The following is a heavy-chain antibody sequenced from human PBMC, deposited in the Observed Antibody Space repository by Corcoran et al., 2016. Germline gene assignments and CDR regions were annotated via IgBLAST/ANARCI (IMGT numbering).Heavy chain of an antibody. V-gene: IGHV3-33*01. D-gene: IGHD2-15*01. CDR2: IWYDGSNK. CDR3: ARDRDSSYYDL. Sequence: QVQLVESGGGVVQPGRSLRLSCAASGFTFRNYGMHWVRQAPGKGLEWVTFIWYDGSNKYYVDSVEGRFTISRDNSKNTLSLQMSSLRAEDTAIYFCARDRDSSYYDLWGRGTLVTVSS. J-gene: IGHJ2*01. CDR1: GFTFRNYG.